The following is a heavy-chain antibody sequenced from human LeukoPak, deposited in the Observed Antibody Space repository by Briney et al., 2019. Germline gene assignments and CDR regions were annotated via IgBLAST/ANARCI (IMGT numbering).Heavy chain of an antibody. V-gene: IGHV3-53*01. CDR3: ARLRETTVTRDDSYYYMDV. J-gene: IGHJ6*03. D-gene: IGHD4-17*01. Sequence: GGSLRLSCAASGFTVSGNYISWLRQAPGKGLEWVSVVYSGISTYYADSVKGRFTISGDSSKNTLYLQMDSLRVDDTAVYYCARLRETTVTRDDSYYYMDVWGKGTTVTVSS. CDR2: VYSGIST. CDR1: GFTVSGNY.